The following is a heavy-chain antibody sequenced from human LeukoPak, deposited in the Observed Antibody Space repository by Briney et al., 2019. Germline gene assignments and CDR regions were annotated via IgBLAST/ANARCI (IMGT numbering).Heavy chain of an antibody. CDR2: ISSTSSTI. Sequence: GGSLRLSCAASGFTFSSYSMNRVRQAPGKGLEWLSYISSTSSTIFYADSVKGRFTISRDNAKNSLFLQMNRLRVEDTAMYYCARGSNAFAIWGQGTMVTVSS. J-gene: IGHJ3*02. V-gene: IGHV3-48*04. CDR1: GFTFSSYS. CDR3: ARGSNAFAI.